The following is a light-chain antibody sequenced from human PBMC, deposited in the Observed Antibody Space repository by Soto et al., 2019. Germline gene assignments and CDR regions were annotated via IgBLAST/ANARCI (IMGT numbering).Light chain of an antibody. CDR2: EVV. Sequence: QSVLTQPPSASGAPGQSVTISCTGTKNDVGFYDFVSWYQHHPGKAPRLIIYEVVQRPSVVPDRFSCYTSGNTASLTVSGLQAAEEADYFCKSDAGINTDVFGSGTKLTVL. J-gene: IGLJ1*01. V-gene: IGLV2-8*01. CDR1: KNDVGFYDF. CDR3: KSDAGINTDV.